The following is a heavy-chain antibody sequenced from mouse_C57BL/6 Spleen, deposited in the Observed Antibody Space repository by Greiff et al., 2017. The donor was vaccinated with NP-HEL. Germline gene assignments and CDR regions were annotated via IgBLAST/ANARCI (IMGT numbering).Heavy chain of an antibody. CDR1: GSNIKDYY. D-gene: IGHD2-4*01. Sequence: EVQLQQPGAELVRPGASVKLSCTASGSNIKDYYMHWVKQRPEHGLEWIGRIDPEDGDTEYAPKFQGTATMTADTSSNTAYLQLGSLTSEDTAVDYGTAVYYDYDEGFAYWGKVALVTVSA. V-gene: IGHV14-1*01. CDR3: TAVYYDYDEGFAY. J-gene: IGHJ3*01. CDR2: IDPEDGDT.